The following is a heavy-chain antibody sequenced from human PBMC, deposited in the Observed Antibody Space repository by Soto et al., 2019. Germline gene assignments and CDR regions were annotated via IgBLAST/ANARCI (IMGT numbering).Heavy chain of an antibody. CDR3: AKDRDGSSDY. CDR1: GFTFSSYA. CDR2: IRGSGGST. J-gene: IGHJ4*02. Sequence: GGSLRLSCAASGFTFSSYAMSWVRQAPGRGLEWVSAIRGSGGSTYYADSVKGRFTISRDNSKNTLYLQMNSLRAEDTAVYYCAKDRDGSSDYWGQRTLVTVSS. D-gene: IGHD3-10*01. V-gene: IGHV3-23*01.